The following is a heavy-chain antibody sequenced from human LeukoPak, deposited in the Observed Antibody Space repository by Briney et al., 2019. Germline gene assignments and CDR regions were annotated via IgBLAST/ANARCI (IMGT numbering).Heavy chain of an antibody. D-gene: IGHD2-2*01. Sequence: ASVKVSCKASGYTFTCYYMHWVRQAPGQGLEWMGRINPNSGGTNYAQKFQGRVTMTRDTSISTAYMELSRLRSDDTAVYYCGREDIVVIPAAQGEYNYYYGMDVWGQGTTVTVSS. J-gene: IGHJ6*02. V-gene: IGHV1-2*06. CDR3: GREDIVVIPAAQGEYNYYYGMDV. CDR2: INPNSGGT. CDR1: GYTFTCYY.